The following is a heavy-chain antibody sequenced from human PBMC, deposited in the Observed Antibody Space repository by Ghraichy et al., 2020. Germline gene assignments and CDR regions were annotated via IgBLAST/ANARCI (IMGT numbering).Heavy chain of an antibody. J-gene: IGHJ5*02. CDR1: GYTFTSYD. V-gene: IGHV1-8*01. CDR2: MNPNSGNT. Sequence: ASVKVSCKASGYTFTSYDINWVRQATGQGLEWMGWMNPNSGNTGYAQKFQGRVTMTRKTPISTAYMELSSLGSEDTAVYYCASWASEDIVVVPAAMESWGQGTLVTVSS. D-gene: IGHD2-2*01. CDR3: ASWASEDIVVVPAAMES.